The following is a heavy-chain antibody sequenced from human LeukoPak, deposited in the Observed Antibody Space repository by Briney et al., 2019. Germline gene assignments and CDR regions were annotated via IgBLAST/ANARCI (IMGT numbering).Heavy chain of an antibody. D-gene: IGHD1-26*01. Sequence: PGGSLRLSCAASGFTFNSYAMSWVRQAPGKGLEWVSAISASGESTYYADSVKGRFTISRDNSKNTLYLQMNSLRAEDTAVYFCAKRVGATSWFAYWGQGTLVTVSS. V-gene: IGHV3-23*01. CDR2: ISASGEST. CDR3: AKRVGATSWFAY. J-gene: IGHJ4*02. CDR1: GFTFNSYA.